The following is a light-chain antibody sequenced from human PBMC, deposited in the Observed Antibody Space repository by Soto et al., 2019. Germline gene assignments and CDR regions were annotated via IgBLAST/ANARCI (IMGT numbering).Light chain of an antibody. CDR1: SSNIGSNY. V-gene: IGLV1-47*01. CDR2: RND. CDR3: ASWDDSLSDRV. Sequence: QSVLTQPPSASGTPGQGVTISCSGSSSNIGSNYVYWYQQLPGTAPKLLIYRNDQQPSGVPDRFSGSKSGTSASLAISGLRSEDEADYFWASWDDSLSDRVFGGGTKLTVL. J-gene: IGLJ3*02.